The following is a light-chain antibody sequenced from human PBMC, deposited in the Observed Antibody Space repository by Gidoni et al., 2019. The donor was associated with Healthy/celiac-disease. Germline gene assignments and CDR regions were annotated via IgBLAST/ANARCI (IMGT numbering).Light chain of an antibody. CDR3: QQYNSYPWT. CDR1: KSSSSW. J-gene: IGKJ1*01. Sequence: DIQLTPSPSTLSASVGARVTITCRASKSSSSWLDWYQQKPGNAPKLLIYKASSLESGVPSRFSGSGSGTEFTLTISSLQPDDFATYYCQQYNSYPWTFGQGTKVEIK. V-gene: IGKV1-5*03. CDR2: KAS.